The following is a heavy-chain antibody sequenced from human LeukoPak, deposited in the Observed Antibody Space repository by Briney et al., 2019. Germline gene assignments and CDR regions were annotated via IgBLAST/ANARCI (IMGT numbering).Heavy chain of an antibody. CDR2: INGSGGHT. Sequence: GGSLRLSCAASGFTFSSYAMGWVRQAPGKGPEWVSSINGSGGHTYFADSVKGRFTISRDNSKNTLDPQMNSLKVEDTAVYYCAKFRYHSNDNNYLDFNYWGQGTLVTVSS. CDR1: GFTFSSYA. D-gene: IGHD3-22*01. J-gene: IGHJ4*02. V-gene: IGHV3-23*01. CDR3: AKFRYHSNDNNYLDFNY.